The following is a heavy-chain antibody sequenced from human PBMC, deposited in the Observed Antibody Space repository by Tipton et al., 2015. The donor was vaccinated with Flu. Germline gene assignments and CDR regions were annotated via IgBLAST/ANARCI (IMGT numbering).Heavy chain of an antibody. D-gene: IGHD3-9*01. V-gene: IGHV4-39*07. Sequence: TLSLTCNVSGGSISSSSDYWGWIRQPPGKGLEWIGTIYSSGSTYFNPSLRSRVTISVDTSKNQFSLKLSSVTAADTAVYYCARANYDILTGYPWGSVGWFDPWGQGTLVTVSS. J-gene: IGHJ5*02. CDR3: ARANYDILTGYPWGSVGWFDP. CDR2: IYSSGST. CDR1: GGSISSSSDY.